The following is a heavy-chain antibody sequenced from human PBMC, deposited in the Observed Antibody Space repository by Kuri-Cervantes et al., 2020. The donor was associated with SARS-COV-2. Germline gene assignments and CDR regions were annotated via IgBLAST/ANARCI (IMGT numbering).Heavy chain of an antibody. J-gene: IGHJ3*02. CDR2: ISSSSSYI. CDR1: GFTFSSYS. V-gene: IGHV3-21*04. CDR3: ASRPDFWSGYYRSDAFDI. D-gene: IGHD3-3*01. Sequence: GGSLRLSCAASGFTFSSYSMNWVRQAPGKGLEWVSSISSSSSYIYYADSVKGRFTISRDNAKNSLYLQMNSLRAEDTAVYYCASRPDFWSGYYRSDAFDIRGQGTMVTVSS.